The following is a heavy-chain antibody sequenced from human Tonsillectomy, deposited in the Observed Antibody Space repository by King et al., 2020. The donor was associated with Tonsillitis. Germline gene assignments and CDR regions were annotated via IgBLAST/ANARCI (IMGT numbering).Heavy chain of an antibody. Sequence: VQLVESGAEVKKPGASVKVSCKTSGYTFTDYYIYWVRQAPGQGLEWMGWLNPNSGGTNYAQKFQGRVTMTRDTSISTDYMELGRLRSDETAVYYCERDSVNFWSGSRTAPDCWGQGTLVTVSS. CDR3: ERDSVNFWSGSRTAPDC. D-gene: IGHD3-3*01. V-gene: IGHV1-2*02. J-gene: IGHJ4*02. CDR2: LNPNSGGT. CDR1: GYTFTDYY.